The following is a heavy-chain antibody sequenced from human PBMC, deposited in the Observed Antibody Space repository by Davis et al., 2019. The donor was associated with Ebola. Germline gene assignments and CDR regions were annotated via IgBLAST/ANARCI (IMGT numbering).Heavy chain of an antibody. Sequence: HTGGSLRLSCAASGFTFSSYWMHWVRHAPGKGLVWVSRINSDGSSTSYADSVKGRFTISRDNAKNSLYLQMNSLRAEDTDVYYCARERSPAYFDYWGQGTLVTVSS. CDR2: INSDGSST. V-gene: IGHV3-74*01. CDR3: ARERSPAYFDY. J-gene: IGHJ4*02. D-gene: IGHD2-2*01. CDR1: GFTFSSYW.